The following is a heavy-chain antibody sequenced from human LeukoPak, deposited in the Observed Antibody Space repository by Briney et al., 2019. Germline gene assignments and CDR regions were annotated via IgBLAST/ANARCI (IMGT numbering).Heavy chain of an antibody. J-gene: IGHJ5*02. V-gene: IGHV4-31*03. CDR3: ARTRGSGASWFDP. D-gene: IGHD2-15*01. CDR1: GGSISSGGYY. Sequence: PSETLSLTCTVSGGSISSGGYYWSWIRQHPGKGLEWIGYIYYSGSTYYNPSLKSRVTISVDTSKNQFSLKLGSVTAADTAVYYCARTRGSGASWFDPWGQGTLVTVSS. CDR2: IYYSGST.